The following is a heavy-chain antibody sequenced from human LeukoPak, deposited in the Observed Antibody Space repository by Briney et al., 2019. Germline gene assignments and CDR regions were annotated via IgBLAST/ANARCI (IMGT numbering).Heavy chain of an antibody. V-gene: IGHV4-31*03. J-gene: IGHJ5*02. Sequence: SETLSLTCTVSGGSISSGGYYWSWIRQHPGKGLEWIGYIYYSGSTYYNPSLKSRVTISVDTSKNQFSLKLSSVTAADTAVYYCARVHRSGGSCYWFDPWGQGTLVTVSS. CDR3: ARVHRSGGSCYWFDP. CDR1: GGSISSGGYY. D-gene: IGHD2-15*01. CDR2: IYYSGST.